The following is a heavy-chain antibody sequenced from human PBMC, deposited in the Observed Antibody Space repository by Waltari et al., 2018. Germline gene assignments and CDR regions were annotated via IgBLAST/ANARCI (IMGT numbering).Heavy chain of an antibody. CDR1: GFTFSSYS. D-gene: IGHD2-2*01. J-gene: IGHJ4*02. CDR3: ARYATRYCSSTSCRLDY. V-gene: IGHV3-21*01. Sequence: EVQLVESGGGLVKPGGSLRLSCAASGFTFSSYSMNWVRQAPGRGLEWVSSISSSSSYIYYADSVKGRFTISRDNAKNSLYLQMNSLRAEDTAVYYCARYATRYCSSTSCRLDYWGQGTLVTVSS. CDR2: ISSSSSYI.